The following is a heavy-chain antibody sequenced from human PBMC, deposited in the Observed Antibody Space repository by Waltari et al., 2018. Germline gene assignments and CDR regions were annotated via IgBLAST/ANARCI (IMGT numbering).Heavy chain of an antibody. J-gene: IGHJ6*02. CDR1: GCSITSGNSY. CDR3: ARDRLLGELSPTGYFYGLDV. CDR2: IYTLRTT. D-gene: IGHD3-16*02. Sequence: QVHLQESGPGLVKPLQTLSLTCTVSGCSITSGNSYWSWIRQSSGNVLDWLGNIYTLRTTNYHPSFASRVTISLGTSNNRFSLNLSSVTAADTAIYYCARDRLLGELSPTGYFYGLDVWGQGTTVTVSS. V-gene: IGHV4-61*09.